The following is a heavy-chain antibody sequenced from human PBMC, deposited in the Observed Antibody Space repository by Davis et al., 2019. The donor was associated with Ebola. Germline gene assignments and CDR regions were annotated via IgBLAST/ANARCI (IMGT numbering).Heavy chain of an antibody. D-gene: IGHD3-3*01. Sequence: GESLKISCQGSGYNFANYWITWVRQMPGKGLEWVGIIFPDDSDTRYSPSFQGQVTISVDRSISSVYLEWNSLKASDTAVYYCARAHSYWSAYPYGVDVWGQGTTVTVSS. V-gene: IGHV5-51*01. J-gene: IGHJ6*02. CDR3: ARAHSYWSAYPYGVDV. CDR1: GYNFANYW. CDR2: IFPDDSDT.